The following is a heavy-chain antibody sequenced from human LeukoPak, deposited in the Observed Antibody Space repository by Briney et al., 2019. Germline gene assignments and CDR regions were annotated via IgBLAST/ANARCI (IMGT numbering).Heavy chain of an antibody. CDR1: GFTFSDYY. J-gene: IGHJ4*02. CDR2: ISSSGSTI. CDR3: AKGFGEGYSGSDGYDY. V-gene: IGHV3-11*01. Sequence: GGSLRLSCAASGFTFSDYYMSWIRQAPGKGLEWVSYISSSGSTIYYADSVKGRFTISRDNSKNSLYLQMNSLRAEDTALYYCAKGFGEGYSGSDGYDYWGQGTLVTVSS. D-gene: IGHD1-26*01.